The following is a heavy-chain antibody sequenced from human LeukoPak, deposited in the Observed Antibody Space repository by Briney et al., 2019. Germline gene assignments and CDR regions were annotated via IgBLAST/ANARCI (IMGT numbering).Heavy chain of an antibody. J-gene: IGHJ4*02. CDR3: ARGRYCSSTRCSFLDY. CDR1: GFTFSTYS. V-gene: IGHV3-21*01. D-gene: IGHD2-2*01. CDR2: ISGSSTYI. Sequence: RGSLRLSCAASGFTFSTYSMNWVRQAPGKGLEWVSSISGSSTYINYADSVKGRFTISRDNAKNSLYLQMNSLRAEDTAVYYCARGRYCSSTRCSFLDYWGPGTLVTVSS.